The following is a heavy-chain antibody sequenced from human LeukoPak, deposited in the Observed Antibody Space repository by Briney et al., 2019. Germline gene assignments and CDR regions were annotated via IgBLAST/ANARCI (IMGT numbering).Heavy chain of an antibody. Sequence: SETLSLTCTVSGGSIPTKNFYWGWIRQPPGKGLEWIGSVFYSGRTYYNPSLKSRVTIFVDPSKNQFSLNLRSVTAADTAVYYCARVGKNDLRYFDWLDAFDIWGQGTMVTVSS. CDR2: VFYSGRT. D-gene: IGHD3-9*01. CDR3: ARVGKNDLRYFDWLDAFDI. V-gene: IGHV4-39*01. CDR1: GGSIPTKNFY. J-gene: IGHJ3*02.